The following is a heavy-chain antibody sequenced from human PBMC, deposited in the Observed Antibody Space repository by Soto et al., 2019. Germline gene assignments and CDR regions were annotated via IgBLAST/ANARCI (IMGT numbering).Heavy chain of an antibody. Sequence: LRLSCVGSGFTFSTYSINWVRQAPGKGLEWVSSISSRSDIYYADSVKGRFTISRDNAKNSVSLQMNSLRAEDTAVYYCAREYTAWPLAYGLDVWGQGIKVTVFS. V-gene: IGHV3-21*01. CDR3: AREYTAWPLAYGLDV. CDR1: GFTFSTYS. D-gene: IGHD2-2*02. J-gene: IGHJ6*02. CDR2: ISSRSDI.